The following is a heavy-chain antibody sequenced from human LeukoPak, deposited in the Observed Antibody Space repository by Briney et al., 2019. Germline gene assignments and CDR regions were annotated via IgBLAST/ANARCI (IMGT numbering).Heavy chain of an antibody. CDR2: INSNSGGT. CDR3: ASRRVNCSSTSCYLYYFDY. V-gene: IGHV1-2*02. J-gene: IGHJ4*02. Sequence: GASVKVSCKSSGYTFTGYYMHWVRQAPGQGLEWMGWINSNSGGTNYAQKFQGRVTMTRGTSISTAYMELSRLRSDDTAVYYCASRRVNCSSTSCYLYYFDYWGQGTLVTVSS. CDR1: GYTFTGYY. D-gene: IGHD2-2*01.